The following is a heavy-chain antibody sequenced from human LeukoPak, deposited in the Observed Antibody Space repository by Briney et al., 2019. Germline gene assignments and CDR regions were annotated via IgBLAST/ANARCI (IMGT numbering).Heavy chain of an antibody. CDR3: TTGYYGSGSYPIDY. CDR1: GFTFSNAW. CDR2: IKSKTDGGTT. Sequence: PGGSLRLSCAASGFTFSNAWMSWVRRAPGKGLEWVGRIKSKTDGGTTDYAAPVKGRFAISRDDSKNTLYLQMNSLKTEDTAVYYCTTGYYGSGSYPIDYWGQGTLVTVSS. J-gene: IGHJ4*02. V-gene: IGHV3-15*01. D-gene: IGHD3-10*01.